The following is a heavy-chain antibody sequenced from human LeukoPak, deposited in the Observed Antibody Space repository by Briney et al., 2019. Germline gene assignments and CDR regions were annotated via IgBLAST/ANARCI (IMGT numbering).Heavy chain of an antibody. V-gene: IGHV3-9*01. D-gene: IGHD6-19*01. CDR1: GFTFNNHA. J-gene: IGHJ2*01. Sequence: GGSLRLSCAASGFTFNNHAMHWVRQAPGKGLEWVSGISWNSGSIGYADSVKGRFTISRDNAKNSLYLQMNSLRAEDTALYYCAKDTPDSGRHWCFDLWGRGTLVTVSS. CDR2: ISWNSGSI. CDR3: AKDTPDSGRHWCFDL.